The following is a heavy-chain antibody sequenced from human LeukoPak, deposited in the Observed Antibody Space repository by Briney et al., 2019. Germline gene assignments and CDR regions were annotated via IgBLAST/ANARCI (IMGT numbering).Heavy chain of an antibody. V-gene: IGHV3-23*01. CDR2: ISGSGGST. CDR3: AKVHMVRGQYYYYGMDV. D-gene: IGHD3-10*01. J-gene: IGHJ6*02. CDR1: GFTFSSYA. Sequence: GGSLRLSCAASGFTFSSYAMSWVCQAPGKGLEWVSAISGSGGSTYYADSVKGRFTISRDNSKNTLYLQMNSLRAEDTAVYYCAKVHMVRGQYYYYGMDVWGQGTTVTVSS.